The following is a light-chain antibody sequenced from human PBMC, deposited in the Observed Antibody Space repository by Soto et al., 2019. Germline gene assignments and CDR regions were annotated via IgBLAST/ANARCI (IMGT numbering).Light chain of an antibody. CDR1: QSVSRR. J-gene: IGKJ2*01. CDR3: HTYNSYSLHT. CDR2: DAS. Sequence: DIQMTQSPSTLSASVGDRITITCGASQSVSRRFAWYQQKPGKAPKLLIYDASSLESGVPSRFSGRGSGTEFTLTISSLPPDDCATYYCHTYNSYSLHTFGQGTKVDIK. V-gene: IGKV1-5*01.